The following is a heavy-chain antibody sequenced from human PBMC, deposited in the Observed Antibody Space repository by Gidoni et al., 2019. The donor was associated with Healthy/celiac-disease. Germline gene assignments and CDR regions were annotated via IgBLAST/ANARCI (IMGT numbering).Heavy chain of an antibody. Sequence: QVQLVESGGGVVQPGRSLRLSCAASGFTFSSYAMHWVRQAPGKGLEWVAVISYDGSNKYYADSVKGRFTISRDNSKTTLYLQMNSLRAEDTAVYYCARDFPSYDSSGGGYFDLWGRGTLVTVSS. V-gene: IGHV3-30*01. CDR2: ISYDGSNK. J-gene: IGHJ2*01. D-gene: IGHD3-22*01. CDR1: GFTFSSYA. CDR3: ARDFPSYDSSGGGYFDL.